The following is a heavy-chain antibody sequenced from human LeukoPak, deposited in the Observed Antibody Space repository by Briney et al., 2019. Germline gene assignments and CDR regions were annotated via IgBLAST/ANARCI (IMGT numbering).Heavy chain of an antibody. CDR1: GGSISSYY. J-gene: IGHJ4*02. D-gene: IGHD3-10*01. V-gene: IGHV4-4*07. CDR2: IYTSGST. CDR3: ARLGSMVRGVIAPANFDY. Sequence: SETLSLTCTVSGGSISSYYWSWIRQPAGKGLEWMGRIYTSGSTNYNPSLKSRVTMSVDTSKNQFSLKLSSVTAADTAVYYCARLGSMVRGVIAPANFDYWGQGTLVTVSS.